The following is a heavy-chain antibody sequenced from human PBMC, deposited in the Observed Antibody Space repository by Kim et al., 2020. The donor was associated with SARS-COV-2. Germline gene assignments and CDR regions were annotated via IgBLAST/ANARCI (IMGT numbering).Heavy chain of an antibody. CDR1: GYTFTSYG. D-gene: IGHD1-26*01. Sequence: ASVKVSCKASGYTFTSYGISWVRQAPGQGLEGMGWISAYNGNTNYAQKLQGRVTMTTDTSTSTAYMELRSLRSDDTAVYYCARASSGSYWGAFDIWGQGTMVTVSS. J-gene: IGHJ3*02. V-gene: IGHV1-18*01. CDR3: ARASSGSYWGAFDI. CDR2: ISAYNGNT.